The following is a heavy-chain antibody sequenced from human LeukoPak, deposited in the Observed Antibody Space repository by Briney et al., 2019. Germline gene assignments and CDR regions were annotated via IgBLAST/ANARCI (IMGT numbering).Heavy chain of an antibody. D-gene: IGHD5-12*01. CDR2: ISSSGSTI. CDR1: AFTFSSYS. CDR3: ARAVGGYEARYYYYMDV. Sequence: PGGSLRLSCAASAFTFSSYSMNWVRQAPGKGLEWVSSISSSGSTIYYADSVKGRFTISRDNAKNSLYLQMNSLRAEDTAVYYCARAVGGYEARYYYYMDVWGKGTTVTISS. J-gene: IGHJ6*03. V-gene: IGHV3-48*04.